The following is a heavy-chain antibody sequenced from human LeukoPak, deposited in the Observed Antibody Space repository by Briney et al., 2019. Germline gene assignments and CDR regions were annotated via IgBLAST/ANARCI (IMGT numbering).Heavy chain of an antibody. CDR1: GFTFSSYG. CDR3: AKDSLRWSYFYYGMDV. Sequence: VGSLRLSCAASGFTFSSYGMHRVRHAPGKGLERVAVLPYDGSNKYYVDSVKGRFTISRDNSKNTLYLQMNSLRAEDTVVYYCAKDSLRWSYFYYGMDVWGQGTTVTVSS. V-gene: IGHV3-30*18. D-gene: IGHD4-23*01. CDR2: LPYDGSNK. J-gene: IGHJ6*02.